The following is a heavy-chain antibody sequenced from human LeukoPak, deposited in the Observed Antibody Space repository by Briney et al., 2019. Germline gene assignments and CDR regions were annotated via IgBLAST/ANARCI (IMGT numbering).Heavy chain of an antibody. CDR3: AKDRVSRYGAYDCGDS. Sequence: GGSLRLSCAVSGFTFSSYAMNWVRHAPGSGPEWVSAIRGSGDVTYYADSVKGRFTISRDNSKNTLFLHMNTLRAEDTAIYYCAKDRVSRYGAYDCGDSWGQGTLVTVSS. D-gene: IGHD5-12*01. V-gene: IGHV3-23*01. CDR2: IRGSGDVT. CDR1: GFTFSSYA. J-gene: IGHJ5*01.